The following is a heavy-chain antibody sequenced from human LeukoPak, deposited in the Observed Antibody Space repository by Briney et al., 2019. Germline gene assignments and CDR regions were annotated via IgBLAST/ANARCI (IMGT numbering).Heavy chain of an antibody. D-gene: IGHD4-17*01. J-gene: IGHJ4*02. CDR2: ISYDGSNK. CDR1: GFTFSNYA. CDR3: ARESSTVTADY. Sequence: QPGGSLRLSCAASGFTFSNYAMHWVRQAPGKGLEWVAVISYDGSNKYYADSVKGRFTISRDNSKNTLYLQMNSLRAEDTAVYYCARESSTVTADYWGQGTLVTVSS. V-gene: IGHV3-30*04.